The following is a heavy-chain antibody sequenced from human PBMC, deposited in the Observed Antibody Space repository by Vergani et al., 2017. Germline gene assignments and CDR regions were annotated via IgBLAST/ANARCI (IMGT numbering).Heavy chain of an antibody. CDR2: INHSGST. D-gene: IGHD2-2*01. CDR3: ARGYVVPAARYYYYGMDV. Sequence: QVQLQQWGAGLLKPSETLSLTCAVYGGSFSGYYWSWIRQPPRKGLEWIGEINHSGSTNYNPSLKSRVTISVDTSKNQFSLKLSSVTAADTAVYYCARGYVVPAARYYYYGMDVWGQGTTVTVSS. V-gene: IGHV4-34*01. CDR1: GGSFSGYY. J-gene: IGHJ6*02.